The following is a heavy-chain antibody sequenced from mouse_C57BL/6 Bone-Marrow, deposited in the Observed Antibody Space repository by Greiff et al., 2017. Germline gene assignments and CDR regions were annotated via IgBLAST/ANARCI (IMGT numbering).Heavy chain of an antibody. Sequence: QVQLQQPGAELVRPGSSVKLSCKASGYTFTSYWMDWVKQRPGQGLEWIGNIYPSDSDTHYNQKFKDKATLTVDKSSCTAYMQRSSLTSEDSAVYYCARGIYYYGSSYFYFDYWGQGTTLTVSS. J-gene: IGHJ2*01. CDR1: GYTFTSYW. V-gene: IGHV1-61*01. D-gene: IGHD1-1*01. CDR2: IYPSDSDT. CDR3: ARGIYYYGSSYFYFDY.